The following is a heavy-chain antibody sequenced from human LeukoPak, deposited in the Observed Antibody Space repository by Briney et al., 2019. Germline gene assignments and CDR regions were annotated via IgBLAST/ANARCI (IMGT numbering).Heavy chain of an antibody. CDR2: ISYDGTNK. Sequence: GRSLRLSCAASGFTFSSYAMHWVRQTPAKGLEWVAVISYDGTNKYYADSVKGRFTISRDNSKNTLYLQINSLRADDTAVYYCARAGPSSSRHQFDYWGQGTLVTVSS. D-gene: IGHD2-2*01. J-gene: IGHJ4*02. CDR3: ARAGPSSSRHQFDY. CDR1: GFTFSSYA. V-gene: IGHV3-30*04.